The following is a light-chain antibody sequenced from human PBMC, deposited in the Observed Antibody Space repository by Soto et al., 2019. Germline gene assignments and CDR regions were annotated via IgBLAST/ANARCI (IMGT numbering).Light chain of an antibody. V-gene: IGKV1-5*03. J-gene: IGKJ1*01. Sequence: DIQMTQSPSTLSASVGDRVTITCRASQSISSWLAWYQQKPGKAPKLLIYKASTLQSGVPSRSSGSGSGTEFTLAISSLQPDDSATYYCQQYNDNWTFGQGTKV. CDR2: KAS. CDR1: QSISSW. CDR3: QQYNDNWT.